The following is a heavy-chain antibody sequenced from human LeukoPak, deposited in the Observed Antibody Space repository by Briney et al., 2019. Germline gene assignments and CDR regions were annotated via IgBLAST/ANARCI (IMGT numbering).Heavy chain of an antibody. Sequence: GGSLRLSCTASGFTLSNYWMHWVRQVPGKGLEWLSRISGSGDTINYADSVRGRFTISRDYARNTLYLQMNSLRAEDTAVYYCARSSGYYYPFDYWGQGTLVTVSS. CDR1: GFTLSNYW. D-gene: IGHD3-22*01. CDR2: ISGSGDTI. J-gene: IGHJ4*02. V-gene: IGHV3-74*01. CDR3: ARSSGYYYPFDY.